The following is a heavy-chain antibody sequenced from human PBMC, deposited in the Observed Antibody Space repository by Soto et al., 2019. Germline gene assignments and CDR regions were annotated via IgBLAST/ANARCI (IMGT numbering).Heavy chain of an antibody. V-gene: IGHV4-39*01. Sequence: SETLSLTCTVSGGSISSSIYYWGWIRHPPGKGLEWIGSIYYSGSTYYNPSLNSRVTISVDTSKNQFSLKRRSRTGADSAVYYCALINCTNRVCYTGIEDYYGMDVWGQGTTVTVSS. CDR2: IYYSGST. J-gene: IGHJ6*02. CDR1: GGSISSSIYY. CDR3: ALINCTNRVCYTGIEDYYGMDV. D-gene: IGHD2-8*01.